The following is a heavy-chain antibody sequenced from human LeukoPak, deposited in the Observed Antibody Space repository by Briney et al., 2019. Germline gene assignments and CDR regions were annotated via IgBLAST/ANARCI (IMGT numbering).Heavy chain of an antibody. Sequence: GGSLRLSCAASGFTFRGYSMNWVRQFPGKGLEWVSFITSTGDDMLYADSVKGRFTISRDNAKNTLYLQMNSLRAEDTAVYFCARTAGHYFDYWGQGSLLTVSS. CDR3: ARTAGHYFDY. J-gene: IGHJ4*02. CDR1: GFTFRGYS. CDR2: ITSTGDDM. D-gene: IGHD2-21*02. V-gene: IGHV3-21*06.